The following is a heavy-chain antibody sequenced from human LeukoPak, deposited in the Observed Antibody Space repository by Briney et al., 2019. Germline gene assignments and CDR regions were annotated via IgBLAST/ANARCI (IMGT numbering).Heavy chain of an antibody. J-gene: IGHJ4*02. D-gene: IGHD1-26*01. V-gene: IGHV3-73*01. CDR3: TSGGGSDY. CDR2: IRSRANSYAT. CDR1: GFTFSSYG. Sequence: GGTLRLSCAASGFTFSSYGMSWVRQASGKGLEWVGRIRSRANSYATAYAASVKGRFTISRDDSKNTAYLQMNSLTTEDTAVYYCTSGGGSDYWGQGTLVTVSS.